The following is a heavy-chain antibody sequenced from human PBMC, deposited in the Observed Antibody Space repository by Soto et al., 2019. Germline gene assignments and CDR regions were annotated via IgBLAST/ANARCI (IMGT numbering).Heavy chain of an antibody. J-gene: IGHJ4*02. CDR3: AAAQQDYDYGWETYRYIGFEY. Sequence: QVTLKESGPALVTPTETLTLTCTVSGFSLRNARMGVSWIRQPPGKALEWLAQPFSNAEKSYSTSLKSRLTISKATSKSQVVLPLTDMDPVETATLYCAAAQQDYDYGWETYRYIGFEYLGQGTLVTVSS. CDR2: PFSNAEK. D-gene: IGHD3-16*02. CDR1: GFSLRNARMG. V-gene: IGHV2-26*01.